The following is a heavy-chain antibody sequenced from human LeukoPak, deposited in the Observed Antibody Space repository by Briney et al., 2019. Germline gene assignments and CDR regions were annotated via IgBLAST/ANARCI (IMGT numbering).Heavy chain of an antibody. CDR3: ARHSAKGLRYFDWSHLGAEYYFDY. CDR2: IFPGDSDT. CDR1: GYYFITNW. Sequence: GESLKISCKGSGYYFITNWIGWVRQMPGKGLEWMGIIFPGDSDTRYSPSFQGQVTISADKSISTAYLQWSSLKASDTAMYYCARHSAKGLRYFDWSHLGAEYYFDYWGQGTLVTVSS. V-gene: IGHV5-51*01. J-gene: IGHJ4*02. D-gene: IGHD3-9*01.